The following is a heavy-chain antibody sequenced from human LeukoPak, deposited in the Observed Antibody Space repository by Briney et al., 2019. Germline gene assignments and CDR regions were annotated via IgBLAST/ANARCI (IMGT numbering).Heavy chain of an antibody. J-gene: IGHJ4*02. CDR1: GFIFSGNS. Sequence: PGGSLRLSCAASGFIFSGNSMHWVRQAPGKGLEWVAVISYDGSNKYYADSVRGRFTISRDTSKNTLYLQMNSLRAEGAALYYCAKQNNFDTSGLDYWGQGTLGTVSS. CDR2: ISYDGSNK. CDR3: AKQNNFDTSGLDY. V-gene: IGHV3-30*04. D-gene: IGHD3-22*01.